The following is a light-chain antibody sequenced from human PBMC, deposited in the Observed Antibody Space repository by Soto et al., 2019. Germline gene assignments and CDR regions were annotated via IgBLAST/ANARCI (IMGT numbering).Light chain of an antibody. CDR3: QQYGDFPIT. CDR2: DAS. Sequence: DIQMTQSPSSLSASVGDRVTITCQASQDMNNYLNWYQQKPGKAPKLLIYDASNLETGVPSRFSGSGFGTDFTFTISSLQPEDIATYYCQQYGDFPITFGQGTRREIK. CDR1: QDMNNY. J-gene: IGKJ5*01. V-gene: IGKV1-33*01.